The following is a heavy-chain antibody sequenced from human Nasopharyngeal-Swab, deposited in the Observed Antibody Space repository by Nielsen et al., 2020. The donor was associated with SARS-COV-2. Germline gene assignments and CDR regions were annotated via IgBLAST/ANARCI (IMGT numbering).Heavy chain of an antibody. J-gene: IGHJ4*02. Sequence: SVKLSCKASGGTFSSYAISWVRPAPGQGLEWMGGIIPIFGTANYAQKFQGRVTITADESTSTAYMELSSLRSEDTAVYYCARERITMIVGPSSYFDYWGQGTLVTVSS. D-gene: IGHD3-22*01. CDR3: ARERITMIVGPSSYFDY. V-gene: IGHV1-69*13. CDR2: IIPIFGTA. CDR1: GGTFSSYA.